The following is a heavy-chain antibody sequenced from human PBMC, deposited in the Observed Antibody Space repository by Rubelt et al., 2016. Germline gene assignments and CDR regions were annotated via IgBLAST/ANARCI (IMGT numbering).Heavy chain of an antibody. CDR3: ARTYRYYSDY. Sequence: QLQLQESGPGLVKPSETLSLTCTVSGGSISSGGYYWTWIRQHPGKGLEWIGYIYYSGSTYYNPSLKSRVTISVDTSKNQFSLKVYSVTAADTAVYYCARTYRYYSDYWGQGTLVTVSS. CDR2: IYYSGST. J-gene: IGHJ4*02. V-gene: IGHV4-31*03. D-gene: IGHD1-26*01. CDR1: GGSISSGGYY.